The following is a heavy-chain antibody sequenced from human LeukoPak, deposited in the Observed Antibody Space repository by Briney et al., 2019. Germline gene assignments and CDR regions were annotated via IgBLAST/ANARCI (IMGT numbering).Heavy chain of an antibody. CDR3: ARRTRYYDSSGYYNDAFDI. V-gene: IGHV1-69*04. CDR2: IIPILGIA. J-gene: IGHJ3*02. CDR1: GGTFSSYA. Sequence: GASVKVSCKASGGTFSSYAISWVRQASGQGLEWMGRIIPILGIANYAQKFQGRVTITADKSTSTAYMELSSLRSEDTAVYYCARRTRYYDSSGYYNDAFDIWGQGTMVTVSS. D-gene: IGHD3-22*01.